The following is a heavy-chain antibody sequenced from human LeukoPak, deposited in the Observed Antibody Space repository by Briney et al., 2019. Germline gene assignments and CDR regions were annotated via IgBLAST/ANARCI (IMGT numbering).Heavy chain of an antibody. V-gene: IGHV3-53*01. CDR2: IYTVSGT. D-gene: IGHD6-13*01. Sequence: RRSLTPSCAASGFSVSTKYMSWVRQAPGKGLEWVSLIYTVSGTYYADSVKGRFTISRDNSKNTLYLQMNNLRAEDTAVYYCARGGNSSTWYEFDYWGQGTLVTVSS. CDR1: GFSVSTKY. CDR3: ARGGNSSTWYEFDY. J-gene: IGHJ4*02.